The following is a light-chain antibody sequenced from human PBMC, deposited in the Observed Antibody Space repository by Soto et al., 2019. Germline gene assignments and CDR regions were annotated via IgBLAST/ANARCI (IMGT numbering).Light chain of an antibody. CDR2: TAA. CDR1: QSLGHY. J-gene: IGKJ5*01. Sequence: DIQMTQSPSSLSASAGDRVTITCRASQSLGHYLNWHQQKPGKAPKLLIYTAASLQVGVPSRFSGSGSGTDFTLTISSLQPEDFATYYCQRSYSAPISFGQGTRLE. V-gene: IGKV1-39*01. CDR3: QRSYSAPIS.